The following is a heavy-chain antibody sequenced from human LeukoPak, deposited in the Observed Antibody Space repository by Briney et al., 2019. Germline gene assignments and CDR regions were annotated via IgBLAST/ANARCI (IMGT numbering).Heavy chain of an antibody. Sequence: GGSLRLSCAASGFTVSVYSLNWVRQAPGKGLEWVAYIGRSGDRTTRYADSVRGRFTISRDNAEDLLFLQMNSLRVEDTAVHYCAVPPLSGTGSSRPLAGVDVWGQGTTVTVSS. CDR1: GFTVSVYS. D-gene: IGHD3-10*01. CDR2: IGRSGDRTT. CDR3: AVPPLSGTGSSRPLAGVDV. J-gene: IGHJ6*01. V-gene: IGHV3-48*04.